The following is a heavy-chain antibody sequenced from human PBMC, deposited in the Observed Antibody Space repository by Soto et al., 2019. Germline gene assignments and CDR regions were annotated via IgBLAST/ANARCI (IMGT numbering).Heavy chain of an antibody. CDR1: GDCISTYY. Sequence: TSETLSLTCSVSGDCISTYYWGWIRQSAGRRLEXIGRIXPXGXXXXXXSLESRVVMSVDTSKNQFPMRLRSVTAADTGVYFCSSGSFGVVSEYWGQGVLVTVSS. D-gene: IGHD3-3*01. CDR2: IXPXGXX. CDR3: SSGSFGVVSEY. V-gene: IGHV4-4*07. J-gene: IGHJ4*02.